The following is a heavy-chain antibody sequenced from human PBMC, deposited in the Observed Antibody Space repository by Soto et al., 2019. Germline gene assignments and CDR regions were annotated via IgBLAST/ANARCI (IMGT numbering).Heavy chain of an antibody. CDR3: ASRIAVAGVDY. CDR2: ISYDGSNK. J-gene: IGHJ4*02. D-gene: IGHD6-19*01. V-gene: IGHV3-30*03. CDR1: GVTFSSYG. Sequence: QVQLVESGGGVVQPGRSLRLSCSASGVTFSSYGMHWVRQAPGKGLEWVAVISYDGSNKYYADSVKGRFNISRDNSKNTLYLQMHSLRAEDTALYYFASRIAVAGVDYWGQGPLVTVSS.